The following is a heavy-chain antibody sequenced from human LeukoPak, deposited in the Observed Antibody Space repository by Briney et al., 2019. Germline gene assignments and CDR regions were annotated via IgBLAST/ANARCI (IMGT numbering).Heavy chain of an antibody. J-gene: IGHJ4*02. D-gene: IGHD3-10*01. Sequence: GASVKVSCKASGYTFTGYYMHWVRQAPGQGLEWMGWINPNSGGTNYAQKFQGRVTMTRDTSISTAYMELSRLRSDDTAVYYCARGRVEGSTGVQVPDYWGQGTLVTVSS. CDR3: ARGRVEGSTGVQVPDY. CDR2: INPNSGGT. V-gene: IGHV1-2*02. CDR1: GYTFTGYY.